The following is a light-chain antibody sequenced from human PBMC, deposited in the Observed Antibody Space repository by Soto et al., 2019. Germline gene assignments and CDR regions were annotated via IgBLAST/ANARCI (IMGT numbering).Light chain of an antibody. Sequence: EIALTQSPGTLSLSPGERATLSCRASQSVSSSYFAWFQQKPGQAPRLLIYGESSRATGIPDRFSGSGSGTDFTLTISRLEPEDFAVYYCQQYDTSPRTFGQGTKVEFK. CDR3: QQYDTSPRT. V-gene: IGKV3-20*01. J-gene: IGKJ1*01. CDR1: QSVSSSY. CDR2: GES.